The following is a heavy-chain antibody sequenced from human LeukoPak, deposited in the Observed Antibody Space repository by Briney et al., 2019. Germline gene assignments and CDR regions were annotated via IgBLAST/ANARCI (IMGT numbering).Heavy chain of an antibody. J-gene: IGHJ4*02. CDR2: IYHSGST. Sequence: SQTLSLTCTVSGGSISSGGYYWSWIRQPPGKGLEWIGYIYHSGSTYYNPSLKSRVTISVDRSKNQFSLKLSSVTAADTAVYYCARAQGGRNTSSLDYWGQGTLVTVSS. D-gene: IGHD1-14*01. CDR3: ARAQGGRNTSSLDY. V-gene: IGHV4-30-2*01. CDR1: GGSISSGGYY.